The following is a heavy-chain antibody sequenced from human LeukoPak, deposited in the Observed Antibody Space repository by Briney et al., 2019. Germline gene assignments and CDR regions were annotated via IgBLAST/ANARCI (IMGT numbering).Heavy chain of an antibody. CDR3: ASAVVVRDIDAFDI. V-gene: IGHV3-53*01. J-gene: IGHJ3*02. CDR1: GFTVSNNY. D-gene: IGHD2-15*01. CDR2: IYSGGST. Sequence: GGSLRLSCAASGFTVSNNYMNWVRQAPGKGLEWVSLIYSGGSTHYADSVKGRFTISRDNSKNTLYLQMNSLRAEDTAVYYCASAVVVRDIDAFDIWGQGTMVTVSS.